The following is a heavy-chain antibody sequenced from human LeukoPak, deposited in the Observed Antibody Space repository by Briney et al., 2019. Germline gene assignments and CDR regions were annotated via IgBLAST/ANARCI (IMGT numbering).Heavy chain of an antibody. J-gene: IGHJ4*02. Sequence: SETLSLTCTVSSGSISSSGYYWGWIRQPPGTGLEWIGNIYYSGSTNYNPSLKSRVTISVDTSKNQFSLKLSSVTAADTALYYCASSPRRSSSWTTPLPHYYFDYWGQGTLVTVSS. CDR3: ASSPRRSSSWTTPLPHYYFDY. CDR1: SGSISSSGYY. D-gene: IGHD6-13*01. V-gene: IGHV4-39*07. CDR2: IYYSGST.